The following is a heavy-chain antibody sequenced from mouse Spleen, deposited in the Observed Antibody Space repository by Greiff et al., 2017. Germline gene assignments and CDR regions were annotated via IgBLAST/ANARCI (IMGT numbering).Heavy chain of an antibody. CDR3: ARQGGDPYYYAMDY. CDR1: GFTFSSYA. V-gene: IGHV5-12-1*01. CDR2: ISSGGGNT. Sequence: EVRLVESGGGLVKPGGSLKLSCAASGFTFSSYAMSWVRQTPEKRLEWVAYISSGGGNTYYPDTVKDRFTISRDNAKNTLYLQMSSLRSEDTALYYCARQGGDPYYYAMDYWGQGTSVTVSS. D-gene: IGHD2-13*01. J-gene: IGHJ4*01.